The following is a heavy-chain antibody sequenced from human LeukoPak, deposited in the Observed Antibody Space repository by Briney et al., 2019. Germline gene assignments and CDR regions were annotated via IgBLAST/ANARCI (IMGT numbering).Heavy chain of an antibody. CDR3: ARGSGSLRTIYFDY. CDR2: ISYDGSNK. CDR1: GFTFSSYA. V-gene: IGHV3-30-3*01. J-gene: IGHJ4*02. Sequence: GRSLRLSCAASGFTFSSYAMHWVRQALGKGLEWVAVISYDGSNKYYADSVKGRFTISRDNSKNTLYLQMNSLRAEDTAVYYCARGSGSLRTIYFDYWGQGTLVTVSS. D-gene: IGHD1-26*01.